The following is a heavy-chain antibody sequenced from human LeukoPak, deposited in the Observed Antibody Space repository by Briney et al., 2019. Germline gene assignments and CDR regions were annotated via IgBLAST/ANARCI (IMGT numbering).Heavy chain of an antibody. Sequence: GGSLRLSCAASGFTFSDYYMSWIRQAPGKGLEWVSYISNSGSTIYYADSVKGRFTTSRDNAKNSLYLQMNSLRAEDTAVYYCARDGRRDSDAFDIWGQGTMVTVSS. CDR3: ARDGRRDSDAFDI. CDR1: GFTFSDYY. J-gene: IGHJ3*02. CDR2: ISNSGSTI. V-gene: IGHV3-11*04. D-gene: IGHD1-1*01.